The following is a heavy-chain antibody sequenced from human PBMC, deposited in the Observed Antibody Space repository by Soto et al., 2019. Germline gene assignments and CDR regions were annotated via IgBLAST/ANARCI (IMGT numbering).Heavy chain of an antibody. Sequence: ASVKVSCKASGYTFTSYAISWVRQAPGQGLEWMGWISAYNGNTNYAQKFQGRVTMTRDTSTSTVYMELSSLRSEDTAVYYCARGYYRDRFDPWGQGTLVTVS. J-gene: IGHJ5*02. D-gene: IGHD3-10*01. CDR1: GYTFTSYA. CDR3: ARGYYRDRFDP. V-gene: IGHV1-18*01. CDR2: ISAYNGNT.